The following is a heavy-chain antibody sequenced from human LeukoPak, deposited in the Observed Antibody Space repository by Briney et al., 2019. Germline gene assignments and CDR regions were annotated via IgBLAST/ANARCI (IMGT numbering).Heavy chain of an antibody. J-gene: IGHJ6*03. CDR1: GYTFTGYY. CDR3: ASSRITMVRGVMDYYYMDV. D-gene: IGHD3-10*01. V-gene: IGHV1-2*02. CDR2: INPNSGGT. Sequence: ASVKVSCKASGYTFTGYYMHWVRQAPGQGLEWMGWINPNSGGTNYAQKFQGRVTMTRDTSISTAYMELSRLRSDDTAVYYCASSRITMVRGVMDYYYMDVWGKGTTVTTSS.